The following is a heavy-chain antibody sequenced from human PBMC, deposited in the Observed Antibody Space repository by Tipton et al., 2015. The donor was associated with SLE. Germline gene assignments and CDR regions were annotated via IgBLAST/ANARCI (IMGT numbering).Heavy chain of an antibody. D-gene: IGHD3-22*01. Sequence: TLSLTCTVSGGSISSYYWSWIRQPAGKGLGWIGRIYTSGSTNYNPSLKSRVTMSVDTSKNQFSLKLSSVTAADTAVYYCARRGRRYDSSGYYSYYFAYWGQGTLVTVSS. V-gene: IGHV4-4*07. CDR3: ARRGRRYDSSGYYSYYFAY. CDR2: IYTSGST. J-gene: IGHJ4*02. CDR1: GGSISSYY.